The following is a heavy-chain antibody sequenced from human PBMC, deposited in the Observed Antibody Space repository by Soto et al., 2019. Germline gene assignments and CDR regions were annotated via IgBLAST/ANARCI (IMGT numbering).Heavy chain of an antibody. CDR1: GFTFSNYW. CDR3: ARILSIEASGAPYWCDP. D-gene: IGHD6-13*01. Sequence: EVQLVEYGGGCVQPGGSLRLSCAASGFTFSNYWMSWVRQAPGQGLEWVANIKQDGSQKYYVDSVKGRFTISRDNAKNSLYLEMNSLRAEDTAVYSCARILSIEASGAPYWCDPWGHVTLVTVSS. J-gene: IGHJ5*02. CDR2: IKQDGSQK. V-gene: IGHV3-7*03.